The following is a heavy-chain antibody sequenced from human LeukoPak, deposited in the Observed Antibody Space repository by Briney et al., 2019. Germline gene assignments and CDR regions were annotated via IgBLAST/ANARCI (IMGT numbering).Heavy chain of an antibody. CDR1: EFTFSSYS. V-gene: IGHV3-21*01. J-gene: IGHJ4*02. CDR2: ISSSSSYI. CDR3: ARDTYNSSGYLPQIDY. Sequence: GGSLRLSCAASEFTFSSYSMNWVRQAPGKGLEWVSSISSSSSYIYYADSVKGRFTISRDNAKNSLYLQMNSLRAEDTAVYYCARDTYNSSGYLPQIDYWGQGTLVTVSS. D-gene: IGHD3-22*01.